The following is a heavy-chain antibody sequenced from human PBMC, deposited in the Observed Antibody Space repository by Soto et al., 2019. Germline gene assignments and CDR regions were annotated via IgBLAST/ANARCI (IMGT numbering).Heavy chain of an antibody. Sequence: ASVKVSCKASGYTFTDNYIHWVRQAPGQGLEWMGWINPNSGDTNYAQKFQGWVTMTTDTSISTVYMEVNRLRPDDTAVFYCARDSPDLTTDRFDCWGQGTLVTVSS. CDR1: GYTFTDNY. CDR2: INPNSGDT. CDR3: ARDSPDLTTDRFDC. V-gene: IGHV1-2*04. J-gene: IGHJ4*02. D-gene: IGHD3-3*01.